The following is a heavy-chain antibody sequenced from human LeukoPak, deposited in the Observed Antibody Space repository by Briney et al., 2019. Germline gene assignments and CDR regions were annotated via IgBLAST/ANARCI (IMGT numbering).Heavy chain of an antibody. CDR3: ARVLPVASRDY. D-gene: IGHD2-2*01. CDR2: IKQDGSDK. Sequence: GGSLRLSCAASGFTFSTYWMSWVRQAPGKGLEWVANIKQDGSDKFYVYSVRGRFTISRDNAKNSMYLQMNSLRAADTTIYYCARVLPVASRDYWGQGTLVTVSS. V-gene: IGHV3-7*01. J-gene: IGHJ4*02. CDR1: GFTFSTYW.